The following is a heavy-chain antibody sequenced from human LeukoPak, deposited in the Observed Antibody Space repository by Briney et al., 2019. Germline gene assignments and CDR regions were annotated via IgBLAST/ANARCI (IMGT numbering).Heavy chain of an antibody. J-gene: IGHJ4*02. V-gene: IGHV3-33*01. CDR2: IWYDGSNK. D-gene: IGHD6-19*01. Sequence: GGSLRLSCAASGFTFSSYGMHWVRQAPGKGLEWVAVIWYDGSNKYYADSVKGRFTISRDNSKNTLYLQMNSLRAEDTAVYYCARDGSSGWFLSFYFDYWGQGTLVTVSS. CDR3: ARDGSSGWFLSFYFDY. CDR1: GFTFSSYG.